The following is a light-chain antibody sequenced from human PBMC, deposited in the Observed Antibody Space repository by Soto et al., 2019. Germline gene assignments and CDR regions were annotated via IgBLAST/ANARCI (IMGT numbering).Light chain of an antibody. Sequence: EIVLTQAPATPSLSPGERANLSCTASQSVSSSYLAWYQHKPAQAPSLLIYAASTRATGVPDRFSGIGSGTAFILTISRLEPEDSAVYYCQHYGNSPSITFGQGTRLEIK. J-gene: IGKJ5*01. CDR3: QHYGNSPSIT. CDR1: QSVSSSY. CDR2: AAS. V-gene: IGKV3-20*01.